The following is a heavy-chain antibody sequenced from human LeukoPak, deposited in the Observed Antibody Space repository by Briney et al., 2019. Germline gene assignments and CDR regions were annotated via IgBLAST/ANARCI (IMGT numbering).Heavy chain of an antibody. CDR2: IYYTGST. V-gene: IGHV4-30-4*08. CDR3: ARDSTGYGYFDS. CDR1: GGSISSGDYY. J-gene: IGHJ4*02. Sequence: SENLSLTCTVSGGSISSGDYYWNWIRQPPGKGLEWIGYIYYTGSTYYNPSLKSRVTMSIDTSKNQFSLKLSSVTAADTAVYYCARDSTGYGYFDSWGQGALVTVSS. D-gene: IGHD5-12*01.